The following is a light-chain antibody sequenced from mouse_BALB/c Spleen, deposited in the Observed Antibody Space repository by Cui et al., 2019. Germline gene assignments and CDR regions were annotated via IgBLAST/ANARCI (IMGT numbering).Light chain of an antibody. CDR2: GTS. CDR1: SSVSY. J-gene: IGKJ1*01. V-gene: IGKV4-80*01. CDR3: HQWSSYPWT. Sequence: QIVLTQSPAIRYASLGEEITLTCSASSSVSYRHWYQQKAGTAPKLLVYGTSNLTSGVPSRFSGSGSGTFYSLTISSVEAEDAADYFCHQWSSYPWTFGGGTKLEIK.